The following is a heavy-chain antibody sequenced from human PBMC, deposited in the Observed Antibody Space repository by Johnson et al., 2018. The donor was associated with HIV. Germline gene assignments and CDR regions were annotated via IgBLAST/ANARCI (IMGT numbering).Heavy chain of an antibody. CDR1: GFTFSSYG. D-gene: IGHD1-26*01. CDR2: IRYDGSNK. V-gene: IGHV3-30*02. CDR3: AKDTVSGSYYDAFDI. Sequence: QVQLVESGGGVVQPGGSLRLSCAASGFTFSSYGMHWVRQAPGKGLEWVAFIRYDGSNKYYADSVKGRFTISRDNSKNTLYLQMNNLRAEDTAVYYCAKDTVSGSYYDAFDIWGQGTMVTVSS. J-gene: IGHJ3*02.